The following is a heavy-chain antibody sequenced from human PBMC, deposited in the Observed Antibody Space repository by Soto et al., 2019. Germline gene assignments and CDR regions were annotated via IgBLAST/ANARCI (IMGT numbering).Heavy chain of an antibody. Sequence: QVQLVQSGAEVKKPGASVKVSCKASGYTFTGHYIHWVRQAPEQGPEWMGEIGPESGATRYAQKFQGRVTMTMEMSITTVYMELSNLSPDDTAVYYCGRGRSGQIVVFYWGQGTPVTVSS. CDR2: IGPESGAT. CDR1: GYTFTGHY. CDR3: GRGRSGQIVVFY. J-gene: IGHJ4*02. V-gene: IGHV1-2*02. D-gene: IGHD5-12*01.